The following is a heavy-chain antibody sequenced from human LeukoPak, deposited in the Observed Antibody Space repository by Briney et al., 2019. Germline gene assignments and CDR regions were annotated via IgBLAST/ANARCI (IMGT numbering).Heavy chain of an antibody. CDR1: RGSISGYS. D-gene: IGHD4-17*01. CDR2: IYYSGDT. J-gene: IGHJ4*02. V-gene: IGHV4-59*01. Sequence: SETLSLTCTVSRGSISGYSWSWIRQSPGGGLEWIGYIYYSGDTAYNPSLRSRVTMSVDTSKNQFSLQLRSMTTADTAVYYCARMAPYGDYLHDYWGQGTLVTVSS. CDR3: ARMAPYGDYLHDY.